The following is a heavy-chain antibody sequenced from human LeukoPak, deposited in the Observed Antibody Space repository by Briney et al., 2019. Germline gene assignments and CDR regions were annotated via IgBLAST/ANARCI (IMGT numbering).Heavy chain of an antibody. J-gene: IGHJ5*02. CDR1: GGTFSSYA. D-gene: IGHD6-13*01. CDR3: ASNSSSSLSRGFDP. V-gene: IGHV1-69*04. CDR2: IIPILGIA. Sequence: GASVKVSCKASGGTFSSYAISWVRQAPGQGLEWMGRIIPILGIANYAQKFQGRVTITADKSTSTAYMELSSLRSEDTAVYYCASNSSSSLSRGFDPWGQGTLVTVAS.